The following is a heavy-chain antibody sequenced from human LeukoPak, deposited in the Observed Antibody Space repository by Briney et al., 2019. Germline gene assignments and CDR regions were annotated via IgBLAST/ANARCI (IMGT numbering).Heavy chain of an antibody. J-gene: IGHJ5*02. CDR2: ISYTGRT. CDR1: GGSISSSDYY. V-gene: IGHV4-39*01. CDR3: ARRGSGRNWFDP. Sequence: SETLSLTCTVSGGSISSSDYYWGWIRQPPGKGLEWIASISYTGRTYYNPSLRSRVTISVDTSKNQFSLRLSSVTAADTAVYHCARRGSGRNWFDPWGQGTLVTVSS. D-gene: IGHD1-26*01.